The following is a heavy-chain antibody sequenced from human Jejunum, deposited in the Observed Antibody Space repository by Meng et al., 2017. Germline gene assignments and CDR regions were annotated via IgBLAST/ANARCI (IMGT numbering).Heavy chain of an antibody. D-gene: IGHD3-10*01. CDR1: GDFTSSSDR. V-gene: IGHV4-4*02. CDR3: ARGVLERYFDY. J-gene: IGHJ4*02. Sequence: VNVREAGPGLVKPSGTLSLTCAVSGDFTSSSDRWTWVRQAPGRGLEWIGEVWHSGATYYNPSLESRLTISIDTSNNRFSLELSSATAADTAVYYCARGVLERYFDYWGQGALVTVSS. CDR2: VWHSGAT.